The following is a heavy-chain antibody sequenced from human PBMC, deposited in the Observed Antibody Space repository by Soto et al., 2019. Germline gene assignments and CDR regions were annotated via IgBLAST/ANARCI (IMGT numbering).Heavy chain of an antibody. CDR2: IKSKTDGGTT. J-gene: IGHJ3*02. Sequence: GSLRLSCAASGFTFSNAWMNWVRQAPGKGLEWVGRIKSKTDGGTTDYAAPVKGRFTISRDDSKNTLYLQMNSLKTEDTAVYYCTTALGYYYASSGYYYKAFDIWGQGTMVTVS. V-gene: IGHV3-15*07. CDR3: TTALGYYYASSGYYYKAFDI. CDR1: GFTFSNAW. D-gene: IGHD3-22*01.